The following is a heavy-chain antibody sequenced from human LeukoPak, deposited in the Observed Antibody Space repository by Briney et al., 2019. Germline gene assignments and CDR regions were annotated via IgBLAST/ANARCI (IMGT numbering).Heavy chain of an antibody. CDR2: IDPNNGGT. CDR3: ESLKIAVVGN. CDR1: GYTFTKYY. D-gene: IGHD6-19*01. Sequence: ASVKVSCKASGYTFTKYYIHWVRQAPGQGLEWMGWIDPNNGGTKYAQKFQGRVTLTRDTSINTAYMDLSRLRSDDTAVYYCESLKIAVVGNWGQGTLVSVSS. J-gene: IGHJ4*02. V-gene: IGHV1-2*02.